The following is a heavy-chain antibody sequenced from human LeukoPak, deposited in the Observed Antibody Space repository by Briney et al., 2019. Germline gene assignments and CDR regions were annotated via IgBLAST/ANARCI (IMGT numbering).Heavy chain of an antibody. CDR2: INHSGST. Sequence: SETLSLTCAVYGGSFSGYYWSWIRQPPGKGLEWIGEINHSGSTNYNPSLKSRVTISVDTSKNQFSLKLGSVTAADTAVYYCARGQYDYGDSYWGQGTLVTVSS. V-gene: IGHV4-34*01. J-gene: IGHJ4*02. D-gene: IGHD4-17*01. CDR3: ARGQYDYGDSY. CDR1: GGSFSGYY.